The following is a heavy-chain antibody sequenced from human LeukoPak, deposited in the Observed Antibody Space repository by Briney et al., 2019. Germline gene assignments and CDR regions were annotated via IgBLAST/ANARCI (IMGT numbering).Heavy chain of an antibody. Sequence: SGTLSLTCTVSGGSIRSSSYYWGWIRQPPGKGLEWIGSIYYSGSTYYNPSLKSRVTISADTSKNQFSLKLSSVTAADTAVYYCARVRKPRLHHDYWGQGTLVTVSS. J-gene: IGHJ4*02. D-gene: IGHD5-24*01. CDR1: GGSIRSSSYY. V-gene: IGHV4-39*07. CDR2: IYYSGST. CDR3: ARVRKPRLHHDY.